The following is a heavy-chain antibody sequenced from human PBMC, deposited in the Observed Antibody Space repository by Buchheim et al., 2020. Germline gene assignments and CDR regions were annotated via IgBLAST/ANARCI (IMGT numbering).Heavy chain of an antibody. J-gene: IGHJ4*02. CDR1: GFTFSDLW. CDR2: INSDGSST. CDR3: ARDPLLNGGTLDY. D-gene: IGHD1-1*01. Sequence: VQLVESGGGLVQPGGSLRLSCAASGFTFSDLWMHWVRQTPGKGLMWVSRINSDGSSTIYGESVKGRFTVSRDTATNTLYLQMNSLRAEDTGVYYCARDPLLNGGTLDYWGQGT. V-gene: IGHV3-74*01.